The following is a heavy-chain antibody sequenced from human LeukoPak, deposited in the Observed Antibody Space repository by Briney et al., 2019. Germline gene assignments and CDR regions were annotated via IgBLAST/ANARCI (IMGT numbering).Heavy chain of an antibody. J-gene: IGHJ4*02. D-gene: IGHD1-26*01. CDR3: ARAGENYYDDY. Sequence: ASVKVSCKASGYTFTNYGINWVRQAPGQGLEWMGWISAYNGNTNYAQKLQGRVTMTTDASTSTAYMELRSLRSDDTAVYYCARAGENYYDDYWGQGTLVTVSS. CDR2: ISAYNGNT. CDR1: GYTFTNYG. V-gene: IGHV1-18*01.